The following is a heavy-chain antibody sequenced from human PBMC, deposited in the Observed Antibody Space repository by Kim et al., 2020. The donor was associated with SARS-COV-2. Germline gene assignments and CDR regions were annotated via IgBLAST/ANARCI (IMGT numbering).Heavy chain of an antibody. CDR3: ARNYYGSGSLNWFDP. D-gene: IGHD3-10*01. V-gene: IGHV1-69*13. Sequence: SVKVSCKASGGTFSSYAISWVRQAPGQGLEWMGGIIPIFGTANYAQKFQGRVTITADESTSTAYMELSSLRSEDTAVYYCARNYYGSGSLNWFDPGAREPWSPSPQ. CDR2: IIPIFGTA. J-gene: IGHJ5*02. CDR1: GGTFSSYA.